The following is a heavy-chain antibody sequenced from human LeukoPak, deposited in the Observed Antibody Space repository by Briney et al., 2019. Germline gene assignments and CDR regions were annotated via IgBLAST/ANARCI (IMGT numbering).Heavy chain of an antibody. CDR1: RFTFSTYS. D-gene: IGHD2-2*01. J-gene: IGHJ4*02. CDR2: ISSLSGTI. CDR3: ARDQGGDTSY. Sequence: PGGSLRLSCAAARFTFSTYSMNWVRQAPGKGLEWVSYISSLSGTINYADSVKGRSTISRDNAKNSLYLQMSSLRAEDTAIYYCARDQGGDTSYWGQGTLVTVSS. V-gene: IGHV3-48*01.